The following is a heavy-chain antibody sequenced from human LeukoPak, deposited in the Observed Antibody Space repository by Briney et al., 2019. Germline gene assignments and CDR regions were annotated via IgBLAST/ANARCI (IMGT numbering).Heavy chain of an antibody. CDR1: GYTFTGYY. CDR2: INPNSGGT. V-gene: IGHV1-2*04. Sequence: ASVKVSCKASGYTFTGYYMHWVRQAPGQGLEWMGWINPNSGGTNYAQKFQGWVTMTRDTSISTAYMELSRLRSDDTAVYYCARGEMVRGVTFVYFDYWGQGTLVTVSS. CDR3: ARGEMVRGVTFVYFDY. J-gene: IGHJ4*01. D-gene: IGHD3-10*01.